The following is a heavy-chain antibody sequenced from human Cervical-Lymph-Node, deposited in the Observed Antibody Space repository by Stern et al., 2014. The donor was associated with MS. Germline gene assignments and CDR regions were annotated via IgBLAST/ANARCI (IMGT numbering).Heavy chain of an antibody. CDR2: IYSSGTT. CDR1: GDSISSGNYY. V-gene: IGHV4-61*02. J-gene: IGHJ4*02. CDR3: ATQGRALAPD. Sequence: QLQLQESGPGLVKPSQTLSLTCTVSGDSISSGNYYWSWIRQPAGKGLEWIGRIYSSGTTYYKPSLRSRVTISIDTYHNQFSLKLTSVTATDTAVYYCATQGRALAPDWGQGTLVTVSS.